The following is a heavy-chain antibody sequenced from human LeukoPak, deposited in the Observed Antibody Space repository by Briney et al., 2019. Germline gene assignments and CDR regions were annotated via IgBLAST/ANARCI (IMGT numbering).Heavy chain of an antibody. J-gene: IGHJ4*02. D-gene: IGHD3-10*01. CDR1: GGSISSSSYY. Sequence: SETLSLTCTVSGGSISSSSYYWGWIRQPPGKGLEWIGSIYYSGSTYYNPSLKSRVTISVDTSKNQFSLKLSSVTAADTAVYYCATAPMEAAEYWGQGTLVTVSS. CDR2: IYYSGST. CDR3: ATAPMEAAEY. V-gene: IGHV4-39*07.